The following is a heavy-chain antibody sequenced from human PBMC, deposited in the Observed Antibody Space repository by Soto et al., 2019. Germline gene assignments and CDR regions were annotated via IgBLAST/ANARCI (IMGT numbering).Heavy chain of an antibody. V-gene: IGHV4-34*01. D-gene: IGHD3-10*01. CDR1: GGSIRGYY. Sequence: QVQQQQWGAGLLKPSETLSLICGVYGGSIRGYYWSWIRQSPGKGLEWNGDINDNGGTNYNPSLKSRVTTSLDTSKQQVSLMVSSVTAADTAVYYCARGRYSYETIYYKFYYSALDVWGQGTTVTVSS. CDR2: INDNGGT. CDR3: ARGRYSYETIYYKFYYSALDV. J-gene: IGHJ6*02.